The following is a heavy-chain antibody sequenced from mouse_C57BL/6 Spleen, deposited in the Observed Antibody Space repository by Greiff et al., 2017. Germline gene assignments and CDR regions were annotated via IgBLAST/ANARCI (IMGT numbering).Heavy chain of an antibody. CDR1: GYTFTGYG. V-gene: IGHV1-58*01. CDR3: ARSTLPQYFDV. J-gene: IGHJ1*03. CDR2: IYLGNGYT. Sequence: EVQLLQSGAELVRPGSSVKMSCKTSGYTFTGYGIHWVKQRPGQGLEWIGYIYLGNGYTEYNEKFKGKATLTSDTSSSTAYMQLSSLTSEDSAIYCCARSTLPQYFDVWGKGTTVTVSS. D-gene: IGHD2-1*01.